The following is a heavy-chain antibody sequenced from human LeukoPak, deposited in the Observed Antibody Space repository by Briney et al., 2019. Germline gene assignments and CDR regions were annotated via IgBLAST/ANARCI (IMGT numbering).Heavy chain of an antibody. V-gene: IGHV1-18*01. CDR3: ARDQGGVMVRGVTQGY. CDR2: ISAYNGNT. Sequence: ASVKVSCKASGYTFTSYGISWVRQAPGQGLEWMGWISAYNGNTNYAQKLQGRVTMTTDTSTSTAYMELRSLRSDDTAVYYCARDQGGVMVRGVTQGYWGQGTLVTVSS. CDR1: GYTFTSYG. D-gene: IGHD3-10*01. J-gene: IGHJ4*02.